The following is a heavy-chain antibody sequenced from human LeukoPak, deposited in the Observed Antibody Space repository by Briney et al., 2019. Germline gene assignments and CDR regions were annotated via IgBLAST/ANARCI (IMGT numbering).Heavy chain of an antibody. CDR3: AIIAAAGKSSGWFDP. CDR2: INHRGST. D-gene: IGHD6-13*01. CDR1: GGSFSGYY. V-gene: IGHV4-34*01. Sequence: SETLSLTCAVYGGSFSGYYWSWIRQPPGKGLEWIGEINHRGSTNYNPSLKSRVTISVDTSKNQFSLKLSSVTAADTAVYYCAIIAAAGKSSGWFDPWGQGTLVTVSS. J-gene: IGHJ5*02.